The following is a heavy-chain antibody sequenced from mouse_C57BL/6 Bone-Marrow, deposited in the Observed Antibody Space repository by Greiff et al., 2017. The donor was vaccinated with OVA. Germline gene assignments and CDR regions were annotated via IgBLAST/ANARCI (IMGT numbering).Heavy chain of an antibody. D-gene: IGHD2-1*01. CDR3: TTYGNFLFDD. V-gene: IGHV5-9-1*02. Sequence: EVKLMESGEGLVKPGGSLKLSCAASGFTFSSYAMPWVRQTPEKRLEWVAYISSGGDYIYYADTVKGRFTISRDNARNTLYLQISSLKSEDTAVYYCTTYGNFLFDDWGKGTTLTVSS. J-gene: IGHJ2*01. CDR1: GFTFSSYA. CDR2: ISSGGDYI.